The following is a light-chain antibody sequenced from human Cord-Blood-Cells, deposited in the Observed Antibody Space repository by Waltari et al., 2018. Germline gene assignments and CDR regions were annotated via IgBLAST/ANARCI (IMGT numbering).Light chain of an antibody. CDR2: DVS. CDR3: SSYTSSSTVV. J-gene: IGLJ2*01. Sequence: SALTQPASVSGSPGQSITISCTGTRSDVGGYNYVYWYQQHPSKAPNVMIYDVSKRPSGVSNRFSGSKSGNTASLTISGLQAEDEADYYCSSYTSSSTVVFGGGTKLTVL. CDR1: RSDVGGYNY. V-gene: IGLV2-14*01.